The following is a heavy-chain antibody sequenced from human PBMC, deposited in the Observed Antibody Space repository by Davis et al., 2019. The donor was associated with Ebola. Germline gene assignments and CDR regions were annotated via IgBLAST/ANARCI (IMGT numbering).Heavy chain of an antibody. D-gene: IGHD1-26*01. Sequence: PGGSLRLSCAASGFTFSSYAMSWVRQAPGKGLEWVSAISGSGGSTYYADSVKGRFTISRDNSKNTLYLQMNSLRAEDTAVYYCAKWPSGSYSPRPQYYFDYWGQGTLVTVSS. CDR2: ISGSGGST. CDR3: AKWPSGSYSPRPQYYFDY. J-gene: IGHJ4*02. V-gene: IGHV3-23*01. CDR1: GFTFSSYA.